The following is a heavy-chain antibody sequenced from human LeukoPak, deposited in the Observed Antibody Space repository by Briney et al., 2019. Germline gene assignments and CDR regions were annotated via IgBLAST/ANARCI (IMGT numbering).Heavy chain of an antibody. J-gene: IGHJ4*02. V-gene: IGHV3-48*04. CDR3: ARVETFGVDKQTFDY. Sequence: PGGSLRLSCAASGITFSSYGMHWVRQAPGKGLEWVSYISSSGSTIYYADSVKGRFTISRDNAKNSLYLQMNSLRAEDTAVYYCARVETFGVDKQTFDYWGQGTLVTVSS. CDR2: ISSSGSTI. CDR1: GITFSSYG. D-gene: IGHD3-3*01.